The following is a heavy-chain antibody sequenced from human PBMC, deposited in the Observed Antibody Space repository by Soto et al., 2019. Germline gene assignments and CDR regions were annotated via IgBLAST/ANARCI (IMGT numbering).Heavy chain of an antibody. CDR3: VKDRYYGSGTYSFDY. V-gene: IGHV3-23*01. J-gene: IGHJ4*02. CDR1: GFTFTTYA. CDR2: ISGSGGST. Sequence: EVQLLESGGGLVQPGGSLRLSCAASGFTFTTYAMSWVRQAPGKGLEWVSAISGSGGSTYYADSVKGRFTISRDNSKNTLYLQMNSLRVEDTAVYYCVKDRYYGSGTYSFDYWGQGTLVTVSS. D-gene: IGHD3-10*01.